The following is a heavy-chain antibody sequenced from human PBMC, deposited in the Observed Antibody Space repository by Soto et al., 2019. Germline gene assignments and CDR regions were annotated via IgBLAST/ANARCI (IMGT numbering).Heavy chain of an antibody. V-gene: IGHV4-31*03. J-gene: IGHJ5*02. Sequence: QVQLQESGPGLVKPSQTLSLTCTVSGGSISSGGYYWSWIRQHPGKGLEWIGYIYYSGSTYYNPFLKSRVAISVDTSKNQFSLKLSSVTAADTAVYYCARDREENWFDPWGQGTLVTVSS. CDR3: ARDREENWFDP. CDR2: IYYSGST. CDR1: GGSISSGGYY.